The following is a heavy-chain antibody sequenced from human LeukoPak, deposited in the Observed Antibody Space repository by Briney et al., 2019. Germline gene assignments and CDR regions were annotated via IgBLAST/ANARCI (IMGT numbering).Heavy chain of an antibody. V-gene: IGHV1-18*01. D-gene: IGHD2-2*01. CDR2: ITAYNGNT. CDR3: ARDTTYQPLGDAFDI. Sequence: GASVKVSCKASGYTFTNYGISWVRQAPGQGLEWMGLITAYNGNTNYAQNFQGRVTMTTDTSTNTAYMEMRSLRSDDTAVYYCARDTTYQPLGDAFDIWGQGTMVTVSS. J-gene: IGHJ3*02. CDR1: GYTFTNYG.